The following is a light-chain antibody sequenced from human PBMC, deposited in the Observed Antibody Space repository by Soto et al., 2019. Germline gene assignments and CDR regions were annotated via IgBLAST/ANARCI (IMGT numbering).Light chain of an antibody. Sequence: DIQLTQSPSFLSASVGDRVTITCRASQDISDYLAWYQQRPGKAPKLLIYGASNLESGVPSRFSGSGSGTEFTLTITTLQPDDFATYFCQHYRRNTWSFGPGTKVDIK. J-gene: IGKJ1*01. V-gene: IGKV1-9*01. CDR3: QHYRRNTWS. CDR1: QDISDY. CDR2: GAS.